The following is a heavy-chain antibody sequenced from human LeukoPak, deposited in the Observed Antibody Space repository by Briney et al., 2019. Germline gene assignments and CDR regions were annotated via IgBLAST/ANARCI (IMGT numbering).Heavy chain of an antibody. D-gene: IGHD6-19*01. CDR1: GGTFISYA. J-gene: IGHJ3*02. CDR3: ARDSSSSGDAFDI. V-gene: IGHV1-69*04. CDR2: IIPIFGIA. Sequence: SVKVSCKASGGTFISYAISWVRQAPGQGLEWMGRIIPIFGIANYAQKFQGRATITADKSTSTAYMELSSLRSEDTAVYYCARDSSSSGDAFDIWGQGTMVTVSS.